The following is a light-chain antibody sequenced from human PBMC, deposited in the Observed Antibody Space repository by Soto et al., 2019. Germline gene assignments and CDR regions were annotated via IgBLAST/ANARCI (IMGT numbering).Light chain of an antibody. CDR1: QSVLYSPNNLNY. Sequence: DIVMTQSPDSLAVFLGERATINCKSSQSVLYSPNNLNYLAWYQQKPGQPPKLLIYWASTRESGVPDRFSGSGSGTDFTLTISSLQAEDVAVYYCQHYYSTPLTFGGGTKVEIK. CDR2: WAS. J-gene: IGKJ4*01. V-gene: IGKV4-1*01. CDR3: QHYYSTPLT.